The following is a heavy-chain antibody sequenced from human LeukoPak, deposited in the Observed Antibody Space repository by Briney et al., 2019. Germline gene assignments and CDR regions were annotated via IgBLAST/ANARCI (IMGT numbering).Heavy chain of an antibody. V-gene: IGHV4-59*01. CDR1: GGSISSYY. Sequence: AETLSLTCTVSGGSISSYYWSWIRQPPGKGLEWIGYIYYSGSTNYNPSLKSRVTISIDTSTNQFSLKLSSVTAADTAVYYCARGDGSGANWFDPWGQGTLVTVSS. CDR2: IYYSGST. CDR3: ARGDGSGANWFDP. J-gene: IGHJ5*02. D-gene: IGHD3-22*01.